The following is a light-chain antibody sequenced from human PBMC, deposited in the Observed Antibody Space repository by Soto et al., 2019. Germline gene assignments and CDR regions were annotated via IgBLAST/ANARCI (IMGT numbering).Light chain of an antibody. J-gene: IGLJ1*01. CDR1: SSAVGAYDF. Sequence: QSALTQPASVSGSPGQSIAMSSTGTSSAVGAYDFVSWYQQHPGKAPKLLIYDVNNRPSGISSRFSGSKSGNTASLTISGLQAEDEAEYYCSSYTTCSAEVFGTGTKVTVL. CDR2: DVN. CDR3: SSYTTCSAEV. V-gene: IGLV2-14*03.